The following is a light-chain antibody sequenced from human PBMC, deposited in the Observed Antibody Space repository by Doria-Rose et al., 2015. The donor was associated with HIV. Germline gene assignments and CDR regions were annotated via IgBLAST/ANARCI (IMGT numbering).Light chain of an antibody. V-gene: IGKV3-20*01. CDR2: DGS. CDR3: HQYGTSWT. J-gene: IGKJ1*01. Sequence: TQSPGTLSLSPGERATLSCRASQSFSSTYLAWYQQKPGQAPSLLIYDGSTRATGIQYRFSASGSGTDFTLTINRLEPEDFALYYCHQYGTSWTFGQGTKAEI. CDR1: QSFSSTY.